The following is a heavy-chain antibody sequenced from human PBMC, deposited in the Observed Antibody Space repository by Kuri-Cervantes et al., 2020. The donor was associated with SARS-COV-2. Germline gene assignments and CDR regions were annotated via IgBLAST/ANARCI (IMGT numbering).Heavy chain of an antibody. CDR2: ISSYNGNT. V-gene: IGHV1-18*01. CDR1: GYTFTSYG. D-gene: IGHD3-3*01. CDR3: ARDDGRRIFGVVINYYYGMDV. J-gene: IGHJ6*02. Sequence: ASVKVSCKASGYTFTSYGISWVRQAPGQGLEWMGWISSYNGNTNYAQKLQGRVTMTTDTSTSTAYMELRSLRSDDTAVYYCARDDGRRIFGVVINYYYGMDVWGQGTTVTVSS.